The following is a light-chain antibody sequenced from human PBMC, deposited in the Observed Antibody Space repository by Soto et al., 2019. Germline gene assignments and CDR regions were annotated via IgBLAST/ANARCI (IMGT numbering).Light chain of an antibody. CDR1: SSDVGGYNY. CDR2: NVS. Sequence: QSALTQPASVSVSPGQSITISCTGTSSDVGGYNYVSWYQHLPGKAPKLMLYNVSNRPSGVSNRFSGSKSGNTASLTISGLQAEDEADYYCSSYTSSSTRVVFGGGTQLTVL. V-gene: IGLV2-14*03. CDR3: SSYTSSSTRVV. J-gene: IGLJ2*01.